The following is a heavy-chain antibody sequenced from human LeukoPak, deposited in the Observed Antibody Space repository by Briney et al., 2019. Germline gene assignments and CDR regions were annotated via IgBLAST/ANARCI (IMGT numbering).Heavy chain of an antibody. CDR2: ISSSGTT. D-gene: IGHD3-3*01. CDR3: VAEVEAADLPLGHLNFDS. V-gene: IGHV4-39*02. J-gene: IGHJ4*02. CDR1: GASITNEDFF. Sequence: SETLSLTCAVTGASITNEDFFWGWIRQPPGKGLEWVGTISSSGTTYYSPSLRSRLTISVDTSKNHFSLKLTSVTAADTAVYYCVAEVEAADLPLGHLNFDSWGQGILASVSS.